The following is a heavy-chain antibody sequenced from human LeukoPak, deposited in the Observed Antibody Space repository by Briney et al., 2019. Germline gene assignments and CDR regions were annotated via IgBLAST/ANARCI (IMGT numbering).Heavy chain of an antibody. CDR3: ASRIGYSGAWPHWYFDL. Sequence: SETLSLTCAVHGGSFSGYFWSWVRQPPGKGLEWIGEITHSGNTNYNSSLKSRVTISVDTSNNQFSLKLNSVTAADTSVYYCASRIGYSGAWPHWYFDLWGRGTLVTVSS. CDR1: GGSFSGYF. J-gene: IGHJ2*01. D-gene: IGHD6-19*01. V-gene: IGHV4-34*01. CDR2: ITHSGNT.